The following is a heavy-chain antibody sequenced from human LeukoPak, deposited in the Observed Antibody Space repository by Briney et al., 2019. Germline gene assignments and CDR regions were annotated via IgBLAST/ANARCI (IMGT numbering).Heavy chain of an antibody. J-gene: IGHJ3*02. Sequence: PGGSLRLSCAASGFTFSSYAMSWVRQAPGKGLEWVSAISGSGGSTYYADSVKGRFTISRDNAKNSLYLQMNSLRAEDTAVYYCARADGGLGAFDIWGQGTMVTVSS. D-gene: IGHD2-15*01. CDR1: GFTFSSYA. CDR2: ISGSGGST. CDR3: ARADGGLGAFDI. V-gene: IGHV3-23*01.